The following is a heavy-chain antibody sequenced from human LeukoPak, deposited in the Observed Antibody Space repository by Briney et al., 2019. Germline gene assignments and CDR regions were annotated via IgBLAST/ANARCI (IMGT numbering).Heavy chain of an antibody. CDR2: ISYSGNT. Sequence: SETLSLTCSVAGDSITTKNYYWGWIRQPPGKGLEWIGSISYSGNTYYNQSLKSRVTMSLDKSKNQFSLNLSSVTAADTAIYYCASYTSGWYNAFDIWGQGTTVTVSS. D-gene: IGHD6-19*01. V-gene: IGHV4-39*07. J-gene: IGHJ3*02. CDR3: ASYTSGWYNAFDI. CDR1: GDSITTKNYY.